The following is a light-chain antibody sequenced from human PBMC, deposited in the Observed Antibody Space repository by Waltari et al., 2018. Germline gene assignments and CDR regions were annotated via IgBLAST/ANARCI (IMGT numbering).Light chain of an antibody. CDR2: EAS. J-gene: IGKJ1*01. V-gene: IGKV1-5*01. CDR1: QYINNW. Sequence: DIQMTQSPSTLSASVGDRVTITCRASQYINNWLAWYQQTPGGAPKLLIYEASSLESGVPSGFRGSGSGTLFTLTITSLQPDDVALYYCQQYKTFSRTFGQGTQVEIK. CDR3: QQYKTFSRT.